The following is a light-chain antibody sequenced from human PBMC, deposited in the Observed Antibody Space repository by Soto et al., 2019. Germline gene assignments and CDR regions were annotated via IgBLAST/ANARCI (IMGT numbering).Light chain of an antibody. CDR3: QQYHNWPPQYT. J-gene: IGKJ2*01. Sequence: EIVMTQSPATLSLSPGERATLSCRTSQTVSSNLAWYQQKPAQSPRLLIHGASTRATGVPARFSGSGSGTEFTLTISSLQSEDFAVYYCQQYHNWPPQYTFGQGTKLQIK. CDR2: GAS. CDR1: QTVSSN. V-gene: IGKV3-15*01.